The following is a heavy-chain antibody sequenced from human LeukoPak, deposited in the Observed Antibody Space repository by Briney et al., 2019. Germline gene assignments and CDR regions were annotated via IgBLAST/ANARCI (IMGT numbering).Heavy chain of an antibody. CDR1: GDSISSYY. J-gene: IGHJ3*02. CDR2: IYYSGST. V-gene: IGHV4-59*01. D-gene: IGHD4-17*01. Sequence: SETLSLTCAVSGDSISSYYWSWIRQPPGKGLEWIGYIYYSGSTKYNPSLKSRVTISVDTSKNQFSLKLSSVTAADTAVYYCARDRQATTAYDAFDIWGRGTMVTVSS. CDR3: ARDRQATTAYDAFDI.